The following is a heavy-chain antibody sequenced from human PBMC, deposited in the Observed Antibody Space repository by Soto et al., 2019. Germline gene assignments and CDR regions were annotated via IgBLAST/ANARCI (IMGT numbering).Heavy chain of an antibody. CDR1: GYTLTNYA. J-gene: IGHJ4*02. Sequence: GASVKVSCKASGYTLTNYAMHWVRQAPGQRLEWMGWINPGNGNTKYSQNFQGRVTITRDTSASTAYMELSGLRSEGTAVYYCARGAPPDYWGLGTLVTVSS. CDR2: INPGNGNT. D-gene: IGHD3-10*01. V-gene: IGHV1-3*01. CDR3: ARGAPPDY.